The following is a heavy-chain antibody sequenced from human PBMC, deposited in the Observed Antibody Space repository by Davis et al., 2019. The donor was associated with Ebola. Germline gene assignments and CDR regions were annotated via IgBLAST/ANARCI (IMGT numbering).Heavy chain of an antibody. V-gene: IGHV3-64D*06. CDR1: AFTFSDYA. CDR2: ISSNGGST. CDR3: VIPMPRGGD. Sequence: GGSLRLSCAASAFTFSDYAMHWVRQAPGKGLEYVSAISSNGGSTYYADSVKGRFTISRDNSKNTLYLQMSSLRAEDTAVYYCVIPMPRGGDWGQGTLVTVSS. J-gene: IGHJ4*02. D-gene: IGHD2-2*01.